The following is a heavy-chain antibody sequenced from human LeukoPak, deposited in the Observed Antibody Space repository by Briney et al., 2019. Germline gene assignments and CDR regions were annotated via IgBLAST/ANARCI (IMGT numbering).Heavy chain of an antibody. CDR1: VYTFTYRY. J-gene: IGHJ6*03. CDR2: ITPFNGNT. V-gene: IGHV1-45*02. CDR3: ATGGGTNYYMDV. Sequence: SVKVSCKSSVYTFTYRYLHWVRQAPGQALEWMGWITPFNGNTNYAQKFQDRVTITRDRSMSTAYMELSSLRSEDTAMYYCATGGGTNYYMDVWGKGTTVTISS. D-gene: IGHD3-16*01.